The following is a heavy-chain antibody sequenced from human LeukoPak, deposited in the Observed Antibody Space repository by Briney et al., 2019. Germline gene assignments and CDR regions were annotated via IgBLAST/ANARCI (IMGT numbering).Heavy chain of an antibody. Sequence: PGGSLRLSCAASGFSFTKDWMNWVRQAPGKGLEWVARIKTNSNYGKTDYAATVKGSFAISSDNSENRLYLQMSSLKSEDSSGYNWAVGLGKSDTDFCGRGTLAIVSS. CDR3: AVGLGKSDTDF. CDR1: GFSFTKDW. CDR2: IKTNSNYGKT. J-gene: IGHJ4*02. D-gene: IGHD3-10*01. V-gene: IGHV3-15*05.